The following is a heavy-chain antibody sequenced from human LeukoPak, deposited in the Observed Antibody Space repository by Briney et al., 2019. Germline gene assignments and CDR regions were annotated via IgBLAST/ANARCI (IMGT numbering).Heavy chain of an antibody. CDR2: ISGSGGST. J-gene: IGHJ6*02. V-gene: IGHV3-23*01. CDR3: AKDRRLGIVVVVATFGMGV. CDR1: GFTFSSYA. D-gene: IGHD2-15*01. Sequence: GGSLRLSCAASGFTFSSYAMSWVRQAPGKGLEWVSAISGSGGSTYYADSVKGRFTISRDNSKNTLYLQMNSLRAEDTAVYYCAKDRRLGIVVVVATFGMGVWGQGTTVTVSS.